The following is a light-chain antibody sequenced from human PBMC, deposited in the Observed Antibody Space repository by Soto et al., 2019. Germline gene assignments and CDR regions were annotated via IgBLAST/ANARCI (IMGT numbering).Light chain of an antibody. J-gene: IGKJ5*01. CDR3: QQFNNWPPIT. Sequence: EVMLTNSPGTLSLSPGERATLSCRASQSVSSSYLAWYQQKPGQAPRLLIYGASSRANGIPDRFSGSGAGRAFTITISRLEPEDFAVYYCQQFNNWPPITFGQGTRLEIK. CDR2: GAS. CDR1: QSVSSSY. V-gene: IGKV3-20*01.